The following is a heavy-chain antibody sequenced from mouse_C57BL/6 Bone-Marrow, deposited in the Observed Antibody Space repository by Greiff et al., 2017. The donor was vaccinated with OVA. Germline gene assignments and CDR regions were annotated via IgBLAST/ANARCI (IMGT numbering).Heavy chain of an antibody. J-gene: IGHJ3*01. Sequence: QVQLQQPGAELVRPGTSVKLSCKASGYTFTSYWMHWVKQRPGQGLEWIGVIDPSDSYTNYNQKFKGKATLTVDTSSSTAYMQLSSLTSEDSAVDYCEREDGLGRAWLAYWGQGTLVTVSA. D-gene: IGHD4-1*01. V-gene: IGHV1-59*01. CDR3: EREDGLGRAWLAY. CDR1: GYTFTSYW. CDR2: IDPSDSYT.